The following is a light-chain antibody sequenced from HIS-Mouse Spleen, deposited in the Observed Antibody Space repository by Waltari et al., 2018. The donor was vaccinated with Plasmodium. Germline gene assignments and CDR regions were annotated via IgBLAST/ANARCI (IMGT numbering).Light chain of an antibody. CDR3: QTWGTGMGV. V-gene: IGLV4-69*01. Sequence: QLVLTQSPSASASLGASVKLTCTLSSGPSSYAIAWPQQQPEKGPRYLMKLNSDGSHSKGDGIPDRFSGSSSGAERYLTISSHQSEDEADYYCQTWGTGMGVFGGGTKLTVL. CDR1: SGPSSYA. CDR2: LNSDGSH. J-gene: IGLJ2*01.